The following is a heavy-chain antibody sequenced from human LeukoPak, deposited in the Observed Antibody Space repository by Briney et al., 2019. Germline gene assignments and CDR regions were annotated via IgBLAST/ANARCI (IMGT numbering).Heavy chain of an antibody. D-gene: IGHD3-22*01. CDR2: ISTSGGSS. J-gene: IGHJ4*02. Sequence: GESLTLSLASSVLIYIRYAMSWVRQAPGKGVEWVSGISTSGGSSSYADSVKGRFAISRDKHRNTLYMQMNRLRAEETALYFCAIMHTYYDGSGYWVQWGQGTLVTVSS. V-gene: IGHV3-23*01. CDR1: VLIYIRYA. CDR3: AIMHTYYDGSGYWVQ.